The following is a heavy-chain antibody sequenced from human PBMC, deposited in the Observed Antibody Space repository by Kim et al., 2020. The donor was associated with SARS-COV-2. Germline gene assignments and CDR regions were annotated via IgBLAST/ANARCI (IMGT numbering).Heavy chain of an antibody. J-gene: IGHJ5*02. CDR3: ARGRYSSSSGVFWCDP. V-gene: IGHV4-31*02. D-gene: IGHD6-6*01. Sequence: SLKSRVTISVDTSKNQFSLKLSSVTAADTAVYYCARGRYSSSSGVFWCDPWGQGTLVTVSS.